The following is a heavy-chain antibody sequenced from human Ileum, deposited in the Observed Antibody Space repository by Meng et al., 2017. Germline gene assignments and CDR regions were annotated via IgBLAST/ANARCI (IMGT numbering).Heavy chain of an antibody. Sequence: QVQLQESGPGLVKPSQTLSLTCTVSGGSISSGDYYWSWIRQPPGKGLEWIWEINHSGSTNYKPSLKSRVTISVDTSKKQFSLKLTSVTAADTAVYYCASARYDNWGQGTLVTVSS. CDR3: ASARYDN. CDR1: GGSISSGDYY. V-gene: IGHV4-30-4*01. CDR2: INHSGST. D-gene: IGHD3-22*01. J-gene: IGHJ4*02.